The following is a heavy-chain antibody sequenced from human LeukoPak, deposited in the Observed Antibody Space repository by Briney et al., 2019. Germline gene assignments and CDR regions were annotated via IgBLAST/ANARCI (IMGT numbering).Heavy chain of an antibody. CDR1: GFTFSSYN. Sequence: GGSLRLSCAASGFTFSSYNMNWVRQAPGKGLVWVSRINSDGSSTSYADSVKGRFTISRDNAKDTLYLQMNSLRAEDTAVYYCAKDRSTMIGVIRRAPRGEIDYWGQGTLVTVSS. J-gene: IGHJ4*02. D-gene: IGHD3-22*01. CDR3: AKDRSTMIGVIRRAPRGEIDY. CDR2: INSDGSST. V-gene: IGHV3-74*01.